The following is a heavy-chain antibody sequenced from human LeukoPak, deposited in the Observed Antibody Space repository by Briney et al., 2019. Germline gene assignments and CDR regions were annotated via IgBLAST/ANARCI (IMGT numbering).Heavy chain of an antibody. CDR1: GGSLSSGSYY. J-gene: IGHJ4*02. D-gene: IGHD3-3*01. Sequence: PSETLSLTCTVSGGSLSSGSYYWSWIRQPPGKGLEWIGYIYYSGSTNYNPSLKSRVTISVDTSKNQFSLKLSSVTAADTAVYYCASISLEWFAEEGYWGQGTLVTVSS. CDR3: ASISLEWFAEEGY. CDR2: IYYSGST. V-gene: IGHV4-61*01.